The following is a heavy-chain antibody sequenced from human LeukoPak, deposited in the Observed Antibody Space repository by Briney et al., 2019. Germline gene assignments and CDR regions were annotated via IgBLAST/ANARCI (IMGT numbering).Heavy chain of an antibody. J-gene: IGHJ6*03. CDR1: GGSFSGYY. V-gene: IGHV4-34*01. CDR3: ARDLMKTAPSWYMDV. Sequence: PSETLSLTCAVYGGSFSGYYWSWLRQPPGKGLEWIGEINHSGSTNYNPSLTSRGTISVDTSKNQLSLKLSSVTAAHTAVYYCARDLMKTAPSWYMDVWGKGTTVTVSS. D-gene: IGHD2-15*01. CDR2: INHSGST.